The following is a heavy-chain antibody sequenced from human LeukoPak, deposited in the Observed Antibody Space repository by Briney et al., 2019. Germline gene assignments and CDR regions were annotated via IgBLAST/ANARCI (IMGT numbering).Heavy chain of an antibody. Sequence: GGSLRLSCAASGFTVSSNYMSWVRQAPGKGLEWVSVIYSGGNTYYSDSVKGRFTISRDNSKNTLYLQMNSLRAEDTALYYCAKDLLVGATLFAFDIWGQGTMVTVSS. J-gene: IGHJ3*02. CDR1: GFTVSSNY. V-gene: IGHV3-53*05. CDR2: IYSGGNT. CDR3: AKDLLVGATLFAFDI. D-gene: IGHD1-26*01.